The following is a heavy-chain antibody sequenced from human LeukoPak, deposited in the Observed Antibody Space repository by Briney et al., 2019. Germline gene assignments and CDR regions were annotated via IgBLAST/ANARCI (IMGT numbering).Heavy chain of an antibody. CDR3: ARGALIMVTF. D-gene: IGHD4-23*01. CDR2: IKEDGSEK. Sequence: GGSLRLSCAASGFSFSSYWMSWVRQAPGKGLEWVANIKEDGSEKNYVESVKGRFTISRDNAENSMNLQMNSLRAEDTAVYYCARGALIMVTFWGQGTLVTVSS. V-gene: IGHV3-7*05. CDR1: GFSFSSYW. J-gene: IGHJ4*02.